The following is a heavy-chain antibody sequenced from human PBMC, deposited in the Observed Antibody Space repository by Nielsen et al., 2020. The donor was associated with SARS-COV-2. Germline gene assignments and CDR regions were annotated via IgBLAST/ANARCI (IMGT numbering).Heavy chain of an antibody. V-gene: IGHV3-21*01. J-gene: IGHJ4*02. Sequence: GESLKISCAASGFTFSSYSMNWVRQAPGKGLEWVSSISSSSSYIYYADSVKGRFTISRDNSKNTLYLQMSSLRAEDTAVYYCVKGVTNYVLHYWGQGTLVTVSS. CDR3: VKGVTNYVLHY. CDR1: GFTFSSYS. D-gene: IGHD3-10*02. CDR2: ISSSSSYI.